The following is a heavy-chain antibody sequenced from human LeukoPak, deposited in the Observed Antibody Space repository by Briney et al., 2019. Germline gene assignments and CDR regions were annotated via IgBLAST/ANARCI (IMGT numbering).Heavy chain of an antibody. Sequence: SVKVSCKASGGTFSSYAISWVRQAPGQGLEWMGGIIPIFGTANYAQKFQGRVTITADESTSTAYMELSSLRSEDTAVYYCARGGPGKSYISSPFDYWGQGTLVTVSS. CDR1: GGTFSSYA. CDR3: ARGGPGKSYISSPFDY. CDR2: IIPIFGTA. D-gene: IGHD6-6*01. V-gene: IGHV1-69*13. J-gene: IGHJ4*02.